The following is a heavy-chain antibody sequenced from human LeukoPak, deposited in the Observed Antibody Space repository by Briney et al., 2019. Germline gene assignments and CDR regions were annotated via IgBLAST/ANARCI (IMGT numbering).Heavy chain of an antibody. CDR2: ISGSGGSA. CDR1: GFTFSSYA. J-gene: IGHJ6*03. CDR3: AKDPYYDFWSGYYYMDV. V-gene: IGHV3-23*01. D-gene: IGHD3-3*01. Sequence: GGSLRLSCAASGFTFSSYAMSWVRQAPGKGLEWVSAISGSGGSAYYADSVKGRFTISRDNSKNTLYLQMNSLRAEDTAVYYCAKDPYYDFWSGYYYMDVWGKGTTVTVSS.